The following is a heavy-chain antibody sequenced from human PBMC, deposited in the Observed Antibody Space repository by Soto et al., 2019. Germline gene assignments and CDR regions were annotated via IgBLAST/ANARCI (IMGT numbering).Heavy chain of an antibody. V-gene: IGHV3-23*01. CDR3: SWRGVTSTS. J-gene: IGHJ5*02. CDR1: GFTFSSYA. Sequence: WGSLTLSCAASGFTFSSYALSWVRQAPGKGLEWVSAIGPTGGPTYYADSVKCLFTISRDNSKQTLYLQMDSLRVDDTAVYYCSWRGVTSTSWGRGSLVTVSS. CDR2: IGPTGGPT. D-gene: IGHD2-21*02.